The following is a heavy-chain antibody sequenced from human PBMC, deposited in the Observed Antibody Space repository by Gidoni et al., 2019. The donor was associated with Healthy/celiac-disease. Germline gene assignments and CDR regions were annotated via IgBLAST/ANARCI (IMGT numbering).Heavy chain of an antibody. J-gene: IGHJ5*02. CDR2: IYYSGST. V-gene: IGHV4-39*01. CDR1: GGSISSSSYY. CDR3: ARREITIFGVAPFDP. D-gene: IGHD3-3*01. Sequence: QLQLQESGPGLVKPSETLSLTCTVSGGSISSSSYYWGWIRQPPGKGLAWIGSIYYSGSTYYNPSLKSRVTISVDTSKNQFSLKLSSVTAADTAVYYCARREITIFGVAPFDPWGQGTLVTVSS.